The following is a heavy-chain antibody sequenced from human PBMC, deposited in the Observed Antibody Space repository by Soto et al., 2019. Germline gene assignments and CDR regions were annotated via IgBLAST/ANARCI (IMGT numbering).Heavy chain of an antibody. D-gene: IGHD6-13*01. J-gene: IGHJ6*03. CDR3: ARVGIAAAAILKVPYYYMDV. V-gene: IGHV3-64*01. CDR2: ISSNGGST. Sequence: GGSLRLSCAASGFTFSSYAMHWVRQAPGKGLEYVSAISSNGGSTYYANSVKGRFTISRDNSKNTLYLQMGSLRAEDMAVYYCARVGIAAAAILKVPYYYMDVWGKGTTVTVSS. CDR1: GFTFSSYA.